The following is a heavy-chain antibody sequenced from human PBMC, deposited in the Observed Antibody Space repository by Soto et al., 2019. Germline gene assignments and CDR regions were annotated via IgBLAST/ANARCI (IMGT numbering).Heavy chain of an antibody. Sequence: SVKVSCKASGGTFSSYSISWVRHAPGQGLEWMGGIIPIFGTANYAQKFQGRVTITADESTSTAYMELSSLRSEDTAVYYCARGYAEYSSGWYGYYYYYGMDVWGQGTTVTVSS. D-gene: IGHD6-19*01. J-gene: IGHJ6*02. CDR3: ARGYAEYSSGWYGYYYYYGMDV. CDR2: IIPIFGTA. V-gene: IGHV1-69*13. CDR1: GGTFSSYS.